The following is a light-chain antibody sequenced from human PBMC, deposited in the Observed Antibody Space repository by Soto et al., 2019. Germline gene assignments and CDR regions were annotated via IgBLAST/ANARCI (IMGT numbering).Light chain of an antibody. CDR2: DVS. CDR1: SSDVGGYNY. V-gene: IGLV2-14*01. Sequence: QSALTQPASVSGSPGQSITISCTGTSSDVGGYNYVSWYQQHPGKAPKLMIYDVSNRPSGVSNRFSCSKSGNTASLTISGLQAEDEAEDYCSSYPSSSTHVVFGGGTKVTVL. J-gene: IGLJ2*01. CDR3: SSYPSSSTHVV.